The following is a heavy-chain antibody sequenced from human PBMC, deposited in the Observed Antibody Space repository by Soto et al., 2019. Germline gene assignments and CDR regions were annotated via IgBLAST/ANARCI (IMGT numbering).Heavy chain of an antibody. J-gene: IGHJ4*02. D-gene: IGHD1-26*01. CDR1: GGTLSSYT. Sequence: QVQLVQSGAEVKKPGSSVKDSCKASGGTLSSYTISWVRQAPGQGLEWMGRIIPILGIANYAQKFQGRVTITADKSTSTAYMELSSLRSEDTAVYYCARESGNYDWGQGTLVTVSS. V-gene: IGHV1-69*08. CDR2: IIPILGIA. CDR3: ARESGNYD.